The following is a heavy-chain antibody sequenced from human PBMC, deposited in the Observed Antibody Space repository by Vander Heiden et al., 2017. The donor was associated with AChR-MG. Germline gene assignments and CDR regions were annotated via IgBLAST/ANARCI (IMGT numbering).Heavy chain of an antibody. CDR1: GGSISSYY. J-gene: IGHJ6*02. CDR3: ARDGSSSWYNYGMDV. Sequence: QVQLQESGPGLVKPSETLSLTCTVSGGSISSYYWSWIRQPPGKGLEWIGYIYYSGSTNNNPSLKSRVTISVDTSKNQFSLKLSSVTAADTAVYYCARDGSSSWYNYGMDVWGQGTTVTVSS. D-gene: IGHD6-13*01. V-gene: IGHV4-59*01. CDR2: IYYSGST.